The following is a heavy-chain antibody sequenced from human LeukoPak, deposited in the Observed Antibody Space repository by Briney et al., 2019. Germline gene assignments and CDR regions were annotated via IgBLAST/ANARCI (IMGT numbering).Heavy chain of an antibody. CDR3: ALIPYGDYANRYYYYGMDV. CDR2: ISGSGGST. Sequence: GGSLRLSCAASGFTFSSYAMSWVRQAPGKGLEWVSAISGSGGSTYYADSVKGRFTISRDNSKNTLYLQMNSLRAEDTAVYYCALIPYGDYANRYYYYGMDVWGQGTTVTVSS. D-gene: IGHD4-17*01. V-gene: IGHV3-23*01. J-gene: IGHJ6*02. CDR1: GFTFSSYA.